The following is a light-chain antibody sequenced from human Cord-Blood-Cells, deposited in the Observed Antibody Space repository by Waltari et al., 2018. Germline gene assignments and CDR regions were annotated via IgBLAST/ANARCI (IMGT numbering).Light chain of an antibody. CDR1: QSISSY. J-gene: IGKJ2*01. Sequence: DIQMTQSPSSLSASVGDRVTITCRASQSISSYLNWYQQKPGKAPKLLIYAASSLQSGVPSSFSGSGSGTDFTLTISSLQPEDFATYYCQQSYSTPYTFGQETKLEIK. CDR3: QQSYSTPYT. CDR2: AAS. V-gene: IGKV1-39*01.